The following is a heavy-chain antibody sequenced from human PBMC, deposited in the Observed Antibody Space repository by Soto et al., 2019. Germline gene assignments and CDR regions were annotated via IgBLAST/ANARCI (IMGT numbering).Heavy chain of an antibody. Sequence: PGGSLRLSYAASGFTFSSYSTNWVRQAPGKGLEWVSYISSSSTIYYADSVKGRFTISRDNAKNSLYLQMNSLRDEDTAVYYCARDLTSIVAAVGGFVPWGHGTLVTVSS. V-gene: IGHV3-48*02. CDR2: ISSSSTI. J-gene: IGHJ5*02. CDR1: GFTFSSYS. D-gene: IGHD5-12*01. CDR3: ARDLTSIVAAVGGFVP.